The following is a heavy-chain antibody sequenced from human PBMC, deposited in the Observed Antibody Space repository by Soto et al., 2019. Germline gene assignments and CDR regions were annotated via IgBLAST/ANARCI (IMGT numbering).Heavy chain of an antibody. CDR2: ILPIFATA. J-gene: IGHJ4*02. V-gene: IGHV1-69*06. D-gene: IGHD3-22*01. CDR1: GDTFNNYV. CDR3: AARCDSTACLGHFDY. Sequence: QVQLVQSGAEVKKPGSSVKVSCKASGDTFNNYVVNWVRQAPGQGLEWLGGILPIFATANYAQKFQGRVTITADKSTRTAYMELTSLRSDDTAVYYCAARCDSTACLGHFDYWGQGALVTVAS.